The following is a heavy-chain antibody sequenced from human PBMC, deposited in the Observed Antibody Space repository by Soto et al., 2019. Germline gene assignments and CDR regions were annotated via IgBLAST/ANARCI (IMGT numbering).Heavy chain of an antibody. CDR2: IRNTPYGGTT. CDR1: GFRFSEHA. V-gene: IGHV3-49*04. CDR3: SRGSFGYYGP. Sequence: GGSLRLSCNCSGFRFSEHAMTWVRQAPGKGLEWVGFIRNTPYGGTTDYAASVGGRFTTSRDDSESIAYLQMNSLKTEDTGVYYCSRGSFGYYGPWGPGTLVTVSS. J-gene: IGHJ5*02. D-gene: IGHD2-2*03.